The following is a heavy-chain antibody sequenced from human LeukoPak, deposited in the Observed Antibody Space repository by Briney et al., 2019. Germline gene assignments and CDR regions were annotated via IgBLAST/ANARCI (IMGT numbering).Heavy chain of an antibody. CDR3: ARVLYSSGWDSDYYYGMDV. D-gene: IGHD6-19*01. J-gene: IGHJ6*02. CDR2: IYHSGST. V-gene: IGHV4-4*02. CDR1: GGSISSSNW. Sequence: SETLSLTCAVSGGSISSSNWWSWVRQPPGKGLEWIGEIYHSGSTNYNPPLKSRVTISVDKSKNQFSLKLSSVTAADTAVYYCARVLYSSGWDSDYYYGMDVWGQGTTVTVSS.